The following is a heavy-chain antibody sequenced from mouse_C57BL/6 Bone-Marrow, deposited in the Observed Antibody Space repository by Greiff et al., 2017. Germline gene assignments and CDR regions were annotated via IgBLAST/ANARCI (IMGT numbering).Heavy chain of an antibody. D-gene: IGHD2-5*01. Sequence: VQLQQSGAELARPGASVKLSCKASGYTFTSYGISWVKQRTGQGLEWIGEIYPRSGNTYYNEKFKGKATLTADKSSSTAYMGLRSLTSEDSAVYFCARWDYSKRAYWGQGTLVTVSA. CDR2: IYPRSGNT. J-gene: IGHJ3*01. CDR1: GYTFTSYG. CDR3: ARWDYSKRAY. V-gene: IGHV1-81*01.